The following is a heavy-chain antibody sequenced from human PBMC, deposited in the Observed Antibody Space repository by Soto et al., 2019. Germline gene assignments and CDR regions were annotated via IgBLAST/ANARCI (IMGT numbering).Heavy chain of an antibody. CDR3: ARVPGP. Sequence: SETLSLTCTVSGGSVSSGSYYWSWVRQPPGKGPEWIGEINHRGSANYNPSLKSRVTISVDRSKNQFSLKLSSVTAADTAVYYCARVPGPWGQGTLVTVSS. J-gene: IGHJ5*02. CDR2: INHRGSA. CDR1: GGSVSSGSYY. V-gene: IGHV4-61*01.